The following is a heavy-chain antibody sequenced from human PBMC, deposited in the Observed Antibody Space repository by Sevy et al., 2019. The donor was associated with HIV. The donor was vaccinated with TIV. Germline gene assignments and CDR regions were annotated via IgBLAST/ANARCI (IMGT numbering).Heavy chain of an antibody. CDR2: MNQEGTER. V-gene: IGHV3-7*01. CDR3: VREGLGGFSYSLDC. Sequence: GGSLRLSCAASGFSFSTYWMTWVRQAPGKGLEWVATMNQEGTERDYVDSVKGRFTLSRDNTKTSLFLQMNSLSAEDTGVYYCVREGLGGFSYSLDCWGQGTLVTVSS. J-gene: IGHJ4*02. CDR1: GFSFSTYW. D-gene: IGHD3-16*01.